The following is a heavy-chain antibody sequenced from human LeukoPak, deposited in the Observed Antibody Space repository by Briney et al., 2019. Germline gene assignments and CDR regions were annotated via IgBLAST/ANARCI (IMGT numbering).Heavy chain of an antibody. Sequence: SETLSLTCSVSGYSITKGYYWGWIRQSPGKRLEWIATIYHSGDTYYNPSFKSRVTMSVDTSKNQFSPNLSSVTAADTAIYYCAREYCSAGRCYSTRPDYYYYYYMDVWGIGTTVTVSS. CDR2: IYHSGDT. J-gene: IGHJ6*03. CDR3: AREYCSAGRCYSTRPDYYYYYYMDV. D-gene: IGHD2-15*01. CDR1: GYSITKGYY. V-gene: IGHV4-38-2*02.